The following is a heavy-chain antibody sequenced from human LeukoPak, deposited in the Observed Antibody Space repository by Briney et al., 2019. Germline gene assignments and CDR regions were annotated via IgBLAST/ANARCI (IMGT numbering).Heavy chain of an antibody. D-gene: IGHD3-10*01. CDR2: IYYSGST. CDR1: GGSISSSSYY. Sequence: SETLSLTCTVSGGSISSSSYYWGWVRQPPGKGLEWIGTIYYSGSTYYNPSLQSRVTISVDTSKNQFSLKLRSVTAADTAVYYCAREGAIWFGDLLNSDGAFDIWGQGTMVTVSS. CDR3: AREGAIWFGDLLNSDGAFDI. V-gene: IGHV4-39*07. J-gene: IGHJ3*02.